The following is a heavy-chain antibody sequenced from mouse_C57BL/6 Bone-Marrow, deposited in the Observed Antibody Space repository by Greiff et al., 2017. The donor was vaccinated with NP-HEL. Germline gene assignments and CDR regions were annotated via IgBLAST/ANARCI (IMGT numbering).Heavy chain of an antibody. CDR2: IGPSGSYT. V-gene: IGHV1-50*01. CDR3: ARLHYGSSYDAMDY. Sequence: VQLQQPGAELVKPGASVKLSCKASGYTFTSYWMQWVKQRPGQGLEWIGEIGPSGSYTNYHTQFKGQATLTVDTSSSTAYMQLSSLTSEDSAVYYCARLHYGSSYDAMDYWGQGTSVTVSS. D-gene: IGHD1-1*01. CDR1: GYTFTSYW. J-gene: IGHJ4*01.